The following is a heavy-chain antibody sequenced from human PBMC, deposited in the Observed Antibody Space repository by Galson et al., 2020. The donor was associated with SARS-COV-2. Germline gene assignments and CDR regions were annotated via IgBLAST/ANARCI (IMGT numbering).Heavy chain of an antibody. D-gene: IGHD4-17*01. V-gene: IGHV3-33*06. CDR3: AKSETTVTTEDYYYYYGMDV. CDR1: GFTFSSYG. J-gene: IGHJ6*02. CDR2: IWYDGSNK. Sequence: GGSLRLSCAASGFTFSSYGMHWVRQAPGKGLEWVAVIWYDGSNKYYADSVKGRFTISRDNSKNTLYLQMNSLRAEDTAVYYCAKSETTVTTEDYYYYYGMDVWGQGTTVTVSS.